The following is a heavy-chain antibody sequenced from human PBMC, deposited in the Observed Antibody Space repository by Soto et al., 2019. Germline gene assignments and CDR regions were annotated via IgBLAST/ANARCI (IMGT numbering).Heavy chain of an antibody. D-gene: IGHD2-2*01. CDR2: IIPAFGTA. CDR1: GGTFNSYL. J-gene: IGHJ4*02. Sequence: QVQLVQSGAEVKNPGSWVKVSCKTSGGTFNSYLIDWVRQAPGQGLEWMGGIIPAFGTAKYAQKFQGRVTITADKSTTTAYMELRTLTSEDTAVYYCARGLDQPPVGLYFDTWGQGTLVTVSS. CDR3: ARGLDQPPVGLYFDT. V-gene: IGHV1-69*06.